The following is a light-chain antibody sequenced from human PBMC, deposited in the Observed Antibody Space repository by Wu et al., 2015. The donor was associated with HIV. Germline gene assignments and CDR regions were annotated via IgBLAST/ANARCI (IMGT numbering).Light chain of an antibody. Sequence: DIQMTQSPSSLSASVGDRVIISCRASQSISSYLNWYQQKPGKAPNLLISGASSLQSGVPSRFSGSGSGTDFTLTISPLQPEDFATYYCQQTYSTPKTFGQGTKVEIK. V-gene: IGKV1-39*01. CDR3: QQTYSTPKT. J-gene: IGKJ1*01. CDR1: QSISSY. CDR2: GAS.